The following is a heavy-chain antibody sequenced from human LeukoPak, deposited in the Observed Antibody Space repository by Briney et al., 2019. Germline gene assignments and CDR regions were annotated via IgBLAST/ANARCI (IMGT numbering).Heavy chain of an antibody. CDR3: ARDPETYYYDSSGYYNDY. V-gene: IGHV3-11*01. Sequence: GGSLRLSCAASGFTFSDYYISWIRQAPGKGLEWVSYISSSGSTIYYADSVKGRFTISRDNAKNSLYLQMNSLRAEDTAVYYCARDPETYYYDSSGYYNDYWGQGTLVTVSS. CDR1: GFTFSDYY. J-gene: IGHJ4*02. D-gene: IGHD3-22*01. CDR2: ISSSGSTI.